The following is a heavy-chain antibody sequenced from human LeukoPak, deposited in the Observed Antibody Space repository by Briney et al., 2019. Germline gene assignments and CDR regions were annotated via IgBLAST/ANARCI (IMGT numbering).Heavy chain of an antibody. V-gene: IGHV3-23*01. J-gene: IGHJ4*02. CDR3: AKDAVEMATIALGFGEDYFDY. CDR1: GFTFSSYG. Sequence: GGSLRLSCAASGFTFSSYGMTWVRQAPGKGLEWVSGISGSGRNTYYADSVKGRFTISRDNSQNTLYLQMNSLRAEDTAVYYCAKDAVEMATIALGFGEDYFDYWGQGTLVTVSS. CDR2: ISGSGRNT. D-gene: IGHD5-24*01.